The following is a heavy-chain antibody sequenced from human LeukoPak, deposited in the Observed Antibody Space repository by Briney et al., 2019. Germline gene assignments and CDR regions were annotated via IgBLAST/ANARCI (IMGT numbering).Heavy chain of an antibody. J-gene: IGHJ4*02. CDR1: GFTFSSYW. CDR3: ARGYYDILTAYYKAHHFDY. Sequence: GGSLRLPCAASGFTFSSYWMSWGRQAPGKGLEWVANIKQDGSEKYYVDSVKSRFTISRDNAKNSLYLQMNSLRAEDTAVYYCARGYYDILTAYYKAHHFDYWGQGTLVTVSS. CDR2: IKQDGSEK. D-gene: IGHD3-9*01. V-gene: IGHV3-7*03.